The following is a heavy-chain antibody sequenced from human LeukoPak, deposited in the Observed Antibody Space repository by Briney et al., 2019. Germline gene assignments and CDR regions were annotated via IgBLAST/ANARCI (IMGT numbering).Heavy chain of an antibody. J-gene: IGHJ5*02. D-gene: IGHD3-3*01. V-gene: IGHV1-2*02. Sequence: ASVKVSCKASGYTFTGYYMHWVRQAPGQGLEWMGWINPNSGGTNYAQKFQGRVTMTRDTSISTAYMELSRLRSDDTAVYYCARGITTFGVVIIGWFDPWGQGTLVTVSS. CDR1: GYTFTGYY. CDR3: ARGITTFGVVIIGWFDP. CDR2: INPNSGGT.